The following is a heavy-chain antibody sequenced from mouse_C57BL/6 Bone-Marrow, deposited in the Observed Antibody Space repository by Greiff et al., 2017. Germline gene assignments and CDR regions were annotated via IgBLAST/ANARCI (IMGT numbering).Heavy chain of an antibody. D-gene: IGHD2-5*01. J-gene: IGHJ2*01. V-gene: IGHV1-64*01. CDR3: GSNYYFDY. CDR1: GYTFTSYW. CDR2: IHPNSGST. Sequence: QVQLQQPGAELVKPGASVKLSCKASGYTFTSYWMHWVKQRPGQGLEWIGMIHPNSGSTNYNEKFKSKATLTVDKSSSTAYMLRSSLTSEDAEVYYCGSNYYFDYWGQGTTLTVAS.